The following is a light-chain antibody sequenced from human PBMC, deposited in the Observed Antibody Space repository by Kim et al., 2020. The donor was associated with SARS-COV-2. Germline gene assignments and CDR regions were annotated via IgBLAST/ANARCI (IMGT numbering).Light chain of an antibody. CDR1: QSVSSSY. Sequence: EIVLTQSPGTLSLSPGERATLSCRASQSVSSSYLAWYQQKPGQAPRLLIYGASSRSTGIPDRFSGSGSGKDFTLTISRLEPEDFAVYYCRQYGSSPFTFGGGTKVDIK. CDR3: RQYGSSPFT. J-gene: IGKJ4*01. CDR2: GAS. V-gene: IGKV3-20*01.